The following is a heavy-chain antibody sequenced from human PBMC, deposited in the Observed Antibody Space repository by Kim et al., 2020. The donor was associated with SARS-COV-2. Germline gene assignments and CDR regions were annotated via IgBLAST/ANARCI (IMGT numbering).Heavy chain of an antibody. Sequence: SETLSLTCTVSGGSISSYYWSWIRQPPGKGLEWIGRIYTSGSTNYNPSLRSRSTISVDTSTNQFSLKLSSVTAADTAVYYCAREYGSGSYYYYYGMDVWGQGTTVTVSS. D-gene: IGHD3-10*01. J-gene: IGHJ6*02. CDR2: IYTSGST. V-gene: IGHV4-4*07. CDR1: GGSISSYY. CDR3: AREYGSGSYYYYYGMDV.